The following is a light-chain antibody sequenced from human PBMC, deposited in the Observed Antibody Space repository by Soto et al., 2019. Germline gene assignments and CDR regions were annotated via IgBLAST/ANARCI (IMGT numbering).Light chain of an antibody. J-gene: IGKJ1*01. CDR3: QQYNGS. V-gene: IGKV1-5*03. Sequence: DIQMTQSPSTLSASVGDRITITCRASQSIGNWLAWYQQKPGKAPKLLIYKASSLESGVPSRFSGSESGTEFTLTISSLQPDDFAMYYCQQYNGSFGQGTKVELK. CDR2: KAS. CDR1: QSIGNW.